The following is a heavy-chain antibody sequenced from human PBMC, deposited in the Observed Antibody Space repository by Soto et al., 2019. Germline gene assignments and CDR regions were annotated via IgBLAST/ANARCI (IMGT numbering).Heavy chain of an antibody. Sequence: ASVKVSCKASGYTFTSYGISWVRQAPGQGLEWMGWISAYNGNTNYAQKLQGRVTMTTDTSTSTAYMELRSLRSDDTAVYYCARDRRTTAYCGGDCYKNDAFDIWGQGTMVTV. CDR2: ISAYNGNT. CDR3: ARDRRTTAYCGGDCYKNDAFDI. V-gene: IGHV1-18*01. J-gene: IGHJ3*02. CDR1: GYTFTSYG. D-gene: IGHD2-21*01.